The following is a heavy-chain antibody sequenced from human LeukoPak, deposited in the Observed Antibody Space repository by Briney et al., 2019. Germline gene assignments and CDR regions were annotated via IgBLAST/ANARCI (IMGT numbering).Heavy chain of an antibody. Sequence: SETLSLTCAVYGGSFSGYYWSWIRQPPGKGLEWIGEINHSGSTNYNPSLKSRVTISVDTSKNQFSLKLSSVTAADTAVYYCARLWTGWLQPYWGQGTLVTVSS. CDR1: GGSFSGYY. V-gene: IGHV4-34*01. D-gene: IGHD5-24*01. J-gene: IGHJ4*02. CDR2: INHSGST. CDR3: ARLWTGWLQPY.